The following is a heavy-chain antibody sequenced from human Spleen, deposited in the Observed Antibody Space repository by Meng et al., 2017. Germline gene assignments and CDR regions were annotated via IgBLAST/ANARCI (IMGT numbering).Heavy chain of an antibody. CDR1: GYTFTGYY. D-gene: IGHD3-10*01. V-gene: IGHV1-18*04. Sequence: QVQLVQSGAEVKKPGASVKVSCKASGYTFTGYYMHWVRQAPGQGLEWMGWLGAHDGDTSHAPKFQGRVTVSADRPTATAYMELRSLRSDDTAVYYCARGTPGRSYSDYWGQGTLVTVSS. CDR2: LGAHDGDT. CDR3: ARGTPGRSYSDY. J-gene: IGHJ4*02.